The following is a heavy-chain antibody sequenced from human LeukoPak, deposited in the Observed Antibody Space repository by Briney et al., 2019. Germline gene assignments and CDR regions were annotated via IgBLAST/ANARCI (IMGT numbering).Heavy chain of an antibody. CDR2: MNPNSGNT. D-gene: IGHD2-15*01. CDR3: ARAQDRDIVVVVAAPFDP. Sequence: ASVKVSCKASGYTFTSYDINWVRQATGQGLEWMGWMNPNSGNTGYAQKFQGRVTMTRNTSISTAYMELSSLRSEDTAVYYCARAQDRDIVVVVAAPFDPWGQGTLVTVSS. V-gene: IGHV1-8*01. CDR1: GYTFTSYD. J-gene: IGHJ5*02.